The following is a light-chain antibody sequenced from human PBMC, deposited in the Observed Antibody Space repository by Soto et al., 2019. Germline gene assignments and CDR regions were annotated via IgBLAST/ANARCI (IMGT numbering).Light chain of an antibody. J-gene: IGKJ4*01. CDR1: QTVGGNY. Sequence: EIVLTQSPGTLSLSPGEGATLSCRASQTVGGNYLAWYQQKPGQAPRLLIYCTSNRATGIPDRFSGSGSGTDFSLSISRLEPEDFAVFYCQQYSTSPPTFGGGTKVEIK. CDR2: CTS. V-gene: IGKV3-20*01. CDR3: QQYSTSPPT.